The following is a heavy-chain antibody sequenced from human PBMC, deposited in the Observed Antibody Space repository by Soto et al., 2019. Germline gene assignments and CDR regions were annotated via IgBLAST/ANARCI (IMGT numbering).Heavy chain of an antibody. Sequence: GGSLRLSCAASGFTFSSYSMNWVRQAPGKGLEWVSSISSSSYIYYADSVKGRFTISRDNAKNSLYLQMNSLRAEDTAVYYCARVSGYCSSTSCYGGDTGMDVWGQGTTVTVSS. V-gene: IGHV3-21*01. J-gene: IGHJ6*02. CDR1: GFTFSSYS. CDR2: ISSSSYI. D-gene: IGHD2-2*01. CDR3: ARVSGYCSSTSCYGGDTGMDV.